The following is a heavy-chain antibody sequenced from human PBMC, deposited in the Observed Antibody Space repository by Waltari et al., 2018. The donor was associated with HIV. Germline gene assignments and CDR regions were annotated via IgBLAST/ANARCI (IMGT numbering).Heavy chain of an antibody. CDR2: MNPNSGDT. D-gene: IGHD6-19*01. CDR1: GYTFTSFD. CDR3: ARGKGGSGWYKNNWFDT. Sequence: QVQLVQSGAEVKKPGASVKVSCKASGYTFTSFDINWVRQAPGQGLEWMGWMNPNSGDTGFAQKFQGRVTLTRNTSINTAYMELSSLTSEDTAVYYCARGKGGSGWYKNNWFDTWGQGTLVTVSS. V-gene: IGHV1-8*01. J-gene: IGHJ5*02.